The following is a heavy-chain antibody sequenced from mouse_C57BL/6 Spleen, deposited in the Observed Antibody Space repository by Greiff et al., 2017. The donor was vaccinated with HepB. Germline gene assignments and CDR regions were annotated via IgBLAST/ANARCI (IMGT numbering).Heavy chain of an antibody. D-gene: IGHD1-1*01. CDR3: ARDYYCTSYDLYYAMDY. Sequence: QVQLQQPGAELVRPGSSVKLSCKASGYTFTSYWMHWVKQRPIQGLDRIGNIDPSDSETHYNQKFKDKATLTVDKSSSTAYMQLSSLTSEDSAVYYGARDYYCTSYDLYYAMDYWGQGESVTVSS. CDR2: IDPSDSET. CDR1: GYTFTSYW. V-gene: IGHV1-52*01. J-gene: IGHJ4*01.